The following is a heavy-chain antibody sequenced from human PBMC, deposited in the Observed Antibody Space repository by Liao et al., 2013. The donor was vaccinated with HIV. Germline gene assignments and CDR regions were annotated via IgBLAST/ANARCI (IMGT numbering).Heavy chain of an antibody. D-gene: IGHD2-15*01. Sequence: QVQLQESGPGLVKPSETLSLTCTVSGGSIYGYYWNWIRQPLGKGLEWIGYISYTGNTNYNPSLKSRVAISLDKSKRQFSLSLSSVTAADTAIYYCVRGINVFDIWGQGTMVTVSS. J-gene: IGHJ3*02. CDR3: VRGINVFDI. CDR1: GGSIYGYY. CDR2: ISYTGNT. V-gene: IGHV4-59*01.